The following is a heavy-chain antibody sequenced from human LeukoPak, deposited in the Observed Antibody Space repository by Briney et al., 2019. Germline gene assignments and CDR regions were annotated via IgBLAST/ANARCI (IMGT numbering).Heavy chain of an antibody. V-gene: IGHV3-21*01. CDR2: ISSSSSYI. D-gene: IGHD5-18*01. CDR1: GFTFSSYG. J-gene: IGHJ4*02. Sequence: GGSLRLSCAASGFTFSSYGMNWVRQAPGKGLEWVSSISSSSSYIYYADSVKGRFTISRDNAKNSLNLQMNSLRAEDTAVYYCACKGYTYGLDSWGQGTLVTVSS. CDR3: ACKGYTYGLDS.